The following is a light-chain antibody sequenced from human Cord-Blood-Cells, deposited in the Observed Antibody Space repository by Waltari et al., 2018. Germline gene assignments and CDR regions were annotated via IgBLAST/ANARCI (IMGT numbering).Light chain of an antibody. CDR3: QQYGSSPPLT. Sequence: EIVLTQSPGPLSLSPGERATLPCRASQSVSSSYLDWYQQKVGQAPRLLIYGASSRATGIPDRVSGSGSGTDFTLTISRREPEEFAVYYCQQYGSSPPLTFGGGTKVEI. CDR1: QSVSSSY. J-gene: IGKJ4*01. V-gene: IGKV3-20*01. CDR2: GAS.